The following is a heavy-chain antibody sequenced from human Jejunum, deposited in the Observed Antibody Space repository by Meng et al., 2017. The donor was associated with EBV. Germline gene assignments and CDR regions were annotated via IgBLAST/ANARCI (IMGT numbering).Heavy chain of an antibody. CDR2: IYYSGGT. Sequence: QLQLQESGPGLVKPPETLSLTCTVSGGSVNSGNVYWSWIRQPPGKGLEWIGYIYYSGGTNYIPSLKSRVTISLDTSKNQFSLKLSSVTAADTAVYYCAGLRYSGYDRAFDYWGQGALVTVSS. D-gene: IGHD5-12*01. CDR3: AGLRYSGYDRAFDY. J-gene: IGHJ4*02. CDR1: GGSVNSGNVY. V-gene: IGHV4-61*01.